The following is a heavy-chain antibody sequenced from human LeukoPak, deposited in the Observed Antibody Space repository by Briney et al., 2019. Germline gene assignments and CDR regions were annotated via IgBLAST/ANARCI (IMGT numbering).Heavy chain of an antibody. CDR2: ISGSGGST. J-gene: IGHJ4*02. V-gene: IGHV3-23*01. CDR3: AKGGRCSGGSCYAGLVDY. Sequence: GGSLRLSCAASGFTFSSYAMSWVRQAPGKGLEWVLAISGSGGSTYYADSVKGRFTISRDNSKNTLYLQMNSLRAEDTAVYYCAKGGRCSGGSCYAGLVDYWGQGTLVTVSS. D-gene: IGHD2-15*01. CDR1: GFTFSSYA.